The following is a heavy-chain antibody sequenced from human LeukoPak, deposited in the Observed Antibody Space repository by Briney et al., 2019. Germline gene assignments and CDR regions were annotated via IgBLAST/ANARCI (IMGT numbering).Heavy chain of an antibody. Sequence: SETLSLTCTVSGYSITSAYYWGWIRQPPGKGLEWIGSIYHSGSAYYNPSLKSRVTISVDTSKNQFSLKLSSVTAADTAVYYCARAWGYCSGGSCYYYYYYMDVWGKGTTVTVSS. CDR3: ARAWGYCSGGSCYYYYYYMDV. J-gene: IGHJ6*03. V-gene: IGHV4-38-2*02. CDR2: IYHSGSA. CDR1: GYSITSAYY. D-gene: IGHD2-15*01.